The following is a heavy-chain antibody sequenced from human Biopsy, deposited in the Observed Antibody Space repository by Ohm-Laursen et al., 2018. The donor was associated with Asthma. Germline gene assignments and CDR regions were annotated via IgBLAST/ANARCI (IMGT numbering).Heavy chain of an antibody. J-gene: IGHJ4*02. CDR3: AKDVFPGWELRRGPDY. CDR2: ISFDGTNR. CDR1: GFSFSNYG. V-gene: IGHV3-30*18. Sequence: SLRLSCTAPGFSFSNYGMHWVRQAPGKGLDWVAVISFDGTNRNYTDSVKGRFTISRDNSRSTLHLEMNSLRAEDTAVYYCAKDVFPGWELRRGPDYWGQGTLVTVSS. D-gene: IGHD1-26*01.